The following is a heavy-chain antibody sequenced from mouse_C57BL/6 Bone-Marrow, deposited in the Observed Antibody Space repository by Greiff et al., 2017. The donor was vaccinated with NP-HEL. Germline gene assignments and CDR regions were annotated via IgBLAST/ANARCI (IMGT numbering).Heavy chain of an antibody. CDR3: AREKHLRLLFCFDY. D-gene: IGHD3-2*02. CDR1: GYTFTSYW. V-gene: IGHV1-72*01. Sequence: VQLQQPGAELVKPGASVKLSCKASGYTFTSYWMHWVKQRPGRGLEWIGRIDPNSGGTKYNEKFKSKATLTADKPSSTAYMQLSSLTSENSAVYYCAREKHLRLLFCFDYWGQGTTLTVSS. J-gene: IGHJ2*01. CDR2: IDPNSGGT.